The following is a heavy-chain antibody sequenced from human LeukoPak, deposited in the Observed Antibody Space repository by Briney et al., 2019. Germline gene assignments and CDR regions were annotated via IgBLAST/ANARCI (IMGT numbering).Heavy chain of an antibody. D-gene: IGHD6-13*01. Sequence: PGGSLRLSCAASGFTFSSYWMSCVRQAPGKGLEWVANIKQDGSEKYYVDSVKGRFTISRDNAKNSLYLQMNSLRAEDTAVYYCAREEGIAAAAYFDYWGQGTLVTVSS. V-gene: IGHV3-7*01. J-gene: IGHJ4*02. CDR2: IKQDGSEK. CDR1: GFTFSSYW. CDR3: AREEGIAAAAYFDY.